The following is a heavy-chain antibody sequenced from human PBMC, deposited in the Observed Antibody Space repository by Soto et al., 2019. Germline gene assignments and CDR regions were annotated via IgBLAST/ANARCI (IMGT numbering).Heavy chain of an antibody. CDR1: GGSSAGNTW. CDR2: IYRSGSS. J-gene: IGHJ4*02. Sequence: LAETLSPTCPVSGGSSAGNTWSAWVRRPPGQGVESIGEIYRSGSSNYNPSLNRRVPISLDKCEIQFSLKVSTVTAADTAVYCGASRDPGTRVDYWGQGTLVTVSP. D-gene: IGHD1-7*01. CDR3: ASRDPGTRVDY. V-gene: IGHV4-4*01.